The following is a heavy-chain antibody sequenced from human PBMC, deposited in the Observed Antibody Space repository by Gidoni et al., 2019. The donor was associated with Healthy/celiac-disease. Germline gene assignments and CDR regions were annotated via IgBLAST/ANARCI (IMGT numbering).Heavy chain of an antibody. V-gene: IGHV3-15*01. J-gene: IGHJ5*02. CDR2: IKSKTDGETT. CDR1: GFTFSNAW. CDR3: ATWGEGLKRFLEWFYA. Sequence: EVQLVESGGGLVKPGGSLRLSCAASGFTFSNAWMTWVRQTPGRGLEWVGRIKSKTDGETTHYAAPVKGRFTISRDDSKNTLYLQMNSLETDDTAMYYCATWGEGLKRFLEWFYAWGQGTLVTVSS. D-gene: IGHD3-3*01.